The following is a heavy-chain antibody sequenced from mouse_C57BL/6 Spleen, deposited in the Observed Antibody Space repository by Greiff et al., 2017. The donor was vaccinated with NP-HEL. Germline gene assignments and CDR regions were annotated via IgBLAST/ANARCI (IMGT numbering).Heavy chain of an antibody. Sequence: DVQLVESGGGLVKPGGSLKLSCAASGFTFSDYGMHWVRQAPEKGLEWVAYLSSGSSTIYYADTVKGRFTISRDNAKNTLFLQMTSLRSEDTATYYCARPFYYSNYQAWFAYWGQGTLVTVSA. V-gene: IGHV5-17*01. CDR3: ARPFYYSNYQAWFAY. J-gene: IGHJ3*01. CDR2: LSSGSSTI. D-gene: IGHD2-5*01. CDR1: GFTFSDYG.